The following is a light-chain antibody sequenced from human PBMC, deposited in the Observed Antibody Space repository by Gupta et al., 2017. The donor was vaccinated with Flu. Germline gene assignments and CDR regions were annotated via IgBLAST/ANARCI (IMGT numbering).Light chain of an antibody. J-gene: IGLJ1*01. CDR2: DVT. Sequence: QSAPTQPRSVSGSPGQSVTIPCTGTNNDVGGYNRVSWYEQRPGKAPKLILYDVTERPSGVPDRFSGSKSGNTASLTISGLQADDEADYYCSSHAGRVTWVFGTGTTVTVL. CDR3: SSHAGRVTWV. V-gene: IGLV2-11*01. CDR1: NNDVGGYNR.